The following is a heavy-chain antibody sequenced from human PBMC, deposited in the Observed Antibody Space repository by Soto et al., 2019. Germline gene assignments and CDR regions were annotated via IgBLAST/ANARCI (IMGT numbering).Heavy chain of an antibody. CDR2: INSDGSTT. D-gene: IGHD4-17*01. V-gene: IGHV3-74*01. CDR3: VRDNYGVDY. Sequence: EVQLVESGGGLVKPGGSLRLSCTASGFSFSRYYMQWVRQAPGKGLVWVSHINSDGSTTTLADSVKGRFTISRDNAKNTLYLQMNSLRAEDTAVYYCVRDNYGVDYWGRGTLVTVSS. CDR1: GFSFSRYY. J-gene: IGHJ4*02.